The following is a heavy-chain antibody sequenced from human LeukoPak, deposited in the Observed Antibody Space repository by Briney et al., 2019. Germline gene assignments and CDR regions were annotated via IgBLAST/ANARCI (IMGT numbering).Heavy chain of an antibody. CDR2: IYYSGST. J-gene: IGHJ4*02. CDR3: ARHEAIFGVVTSRPYYFDY. Sequence: ASETLSLTCTVSGGSISSSSYYWGWIRQPPGKGLEWIGSIYYSGSTYYNPSLKSRVTISVDTSKNQFSLKLSSVTAADTAVYYCARHEAIFGVVTSRPYYFDYWGQGTLVTVSS. D-gene: IGHD3-3*01. V-gene: IGHV4-39*01. CDR1: GGSISSSSYY.